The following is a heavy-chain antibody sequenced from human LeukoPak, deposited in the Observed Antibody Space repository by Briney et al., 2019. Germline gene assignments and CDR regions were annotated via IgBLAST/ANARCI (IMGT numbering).Heavy chain of an antibody. Sequence: GASLQISGQGSGYIFTSNWIGWVRQVPGKGLEWMGLIYPDDFDTTYSPSFQGQVSISADKSISTAYLQWTSLKTSALALCYCATARITMVRGVIITPWFDYWGQGTLVTVSS. CDR1: GYIFTSNW. CDR2: IYPDDFDT. D-gene: IGHD3-10*01. J-gene: IGHJ4*02. CDR3: ATARITMVRGVIITPWFDY. V-gene: IGHV5-51*01.